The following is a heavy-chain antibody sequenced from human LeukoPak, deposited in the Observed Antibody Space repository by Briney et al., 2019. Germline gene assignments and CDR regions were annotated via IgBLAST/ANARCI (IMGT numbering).Heavy chain of an antibody. J-gene: IGHJ3*02. Sequence: SETLSLTCTVSGGSISGLYWSWIRQPPPRGLEWIGFIYYSGTTSYNPSFKSRLILAIDTSSSQFSLRVGSVTAADTAVYCCARHVMRNHPGGSSYSHAFDTWGRGTRVTVSS. V-gene: IGHV4-59*08. CDR3: ARHVMRNHPGGSSYSHAFDT. D-gene: IGHD2-8*02. CDR2: IYYSGTT. CDR1: GGSISGLY.